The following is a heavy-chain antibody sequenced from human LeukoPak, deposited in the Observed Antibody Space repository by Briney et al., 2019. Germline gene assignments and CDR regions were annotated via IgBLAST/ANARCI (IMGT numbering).Heavy chain of an antibody. CDR2: IYYSGST. J-gene: IGHJ4*02. V-gene: IGHV4-39*01. CDR3: ARNSYYYDGSGYRGATYYFDY. D-gene: IGHD3-22*01. CDR1: GGPISSSSYY. Sequence: SETLSLTCTVSGGPISSSSYYWGWIRQPPGKGLEWIGSIYYSGSTNYNPSLKSRVTISVDTSKNQFSLKLSSVTAADTAVYYCARNSYYYDGSGYRGATYYFDYWGQGTLVTVSS.